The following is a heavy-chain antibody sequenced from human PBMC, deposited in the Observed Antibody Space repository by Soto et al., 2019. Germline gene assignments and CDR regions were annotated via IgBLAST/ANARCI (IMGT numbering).Heavy chain of an antibody. Sequence: GASVKVSCKASGGTFSSDAISGVREAPGQGLEWMGGIIPIFGTANYAQKFQGRVTITADESTSTAYMELSSLRSEDTAVYYCAGEGGDIVVVPAAPDYYYYYGMDVWGQGTTVTVSS. J-gene: IGHJ6*02. CDR3: AGEGGDIVVVPAAPDYYYYYGMDV. V-gene: IGHV1-69*13. CDR2: IIPIFGTA. CDR1: GGTFSSDA. D-gene: IGHD2-2*01.